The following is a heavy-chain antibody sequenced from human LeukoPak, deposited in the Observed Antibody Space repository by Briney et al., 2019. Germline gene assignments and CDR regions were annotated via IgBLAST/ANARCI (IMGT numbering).Heavy chain of an antibody. Sequence: SGGSLRLSCAASGFTFSHAWMNWVRQAPGKGLEWVGRLKSSTEGGTTNYAAPVKGRFTISRDDSKDTLYLQMNSLKTEDTAVYYCATSFIPATVSKYNYGLDVWGQGTAVTVS. CDR3: ATSFIPATVSKYNYGLDV. D-gene: IGHD2-2*01. CDR1: GFTFSHAW. J-gene: IGHJ6*02. CDR2: LKSSTEGGTT. V-gene: IGHV3-15*01.